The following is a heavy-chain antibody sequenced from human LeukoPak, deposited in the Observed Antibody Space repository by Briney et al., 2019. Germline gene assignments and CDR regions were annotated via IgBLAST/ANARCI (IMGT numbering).Heavy chain of an antibody. V-gene: IGHV3-30-3*02. D-gene: IGHD6-13*01. CDR3: AKCYSSSWSTQYNWFDP. CDR1: GFTFSSYA. Sequence: PGRSLRLSCAASGFTFSSYAMHWVRQAPGKGLEWVAVISYDGSNKYYADSVKGRFTISRDNSKNTLYLQMNSLRAEDTAVYYCAKCYSSSWSTQYNWFDPWGQGTLVTVSS. J-gene: IGHJ5*02. CDR2: ISYDGSNK.